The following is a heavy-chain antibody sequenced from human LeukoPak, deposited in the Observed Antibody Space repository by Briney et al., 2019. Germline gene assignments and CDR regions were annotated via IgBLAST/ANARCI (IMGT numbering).Heavy chain of an antibody. CDR2: IGAADDA. CDR3: ARGSGSHFDY. Sequence: GGSLRLSCAASGFTFSNYDMFWVRQTTGKGLEWVSTIGAADDAYYPGSVRGRFIISRESAKDSLYLQMNSLRAGDTAVYYCARGSGSHFDYWGQGTLVTVSS. J-gene: IGHJ4*02. CDR1: GFTFSNYD. D-gene: IGHD1-26*01. V-gene: IGHV3-13*04.